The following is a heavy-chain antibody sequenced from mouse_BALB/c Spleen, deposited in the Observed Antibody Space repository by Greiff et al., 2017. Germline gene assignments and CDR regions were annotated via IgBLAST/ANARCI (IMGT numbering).Heavy chain of an antibody. Sequence: VQLQQSGPELVKPGASVKLSCKASGYSFTGYYMHWVKQSHVKSLEWIGRINPYNGATSYNQNFKDKASLTVDKSSSTAYMELHSLTSKDSAVYDCARLIYYDYDGWCAYWGQGTLVTVSA. J-gene: IGHJ3*01. D-gene: IGHD2-4*01. CDR2: INPYNGAT. CDR1: GYSFTGYY. CDR3: ARLIYYDYDGWCAY. V-gene: IGHV1-31*01.